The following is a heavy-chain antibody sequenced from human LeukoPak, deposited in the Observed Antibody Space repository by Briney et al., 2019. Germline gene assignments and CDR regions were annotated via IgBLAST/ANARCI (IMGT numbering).Heavy chain of an antibody. D-gene: IGHD5-24*01. Sequence: GSLRLSCAASGFTFSSSAMSWVRQAPGKGLEWVSAISAGGTSTYYADSVKGRFTISRDNSKSTLYLQMNSLRADDTALYYCAKVHGDNLFDVWGQGTLVTVSS. V-gene: IGHV3-23*01. CDR3: AKVHGDNLFDV. CDR1: GFTFSSSA. CDR2: ISAGGTST. J-gene: IGHJ4*02.